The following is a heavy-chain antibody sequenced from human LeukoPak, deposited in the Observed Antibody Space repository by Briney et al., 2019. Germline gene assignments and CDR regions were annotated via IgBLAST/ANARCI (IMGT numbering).Heavy chain of an antibody. CDR1: GYTFTGYY. J-gene: IGHJ3*02. V-gene: IGHV1-46*01. Sequence: ASVKVSCKASGYTFTGYYMHWVRQAPGQGLEWMGIINPSGGSTSYAQKFQGRVTMTRDMSTSTVYMELSSLRSEDTAVYYCAREDYGDYGFPLAFDIWGQGTMVTVSS. CDR3: AREDYGDYGFPLAFDI. CDR2: INPSGGST. D-gene: IGHD4-17*01.